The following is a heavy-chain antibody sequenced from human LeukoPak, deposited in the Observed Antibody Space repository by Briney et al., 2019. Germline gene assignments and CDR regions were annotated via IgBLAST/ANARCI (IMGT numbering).Heavy chain of an antibody. D-gene: IGHD2-8*02. CDR3: AREESGGYFDY. V-gene: IGHV1-46*01. CDR2: INPSGTNT. Sequence: ASVKVSCKASGYTFTGYYMHWVRQAPGQGLEWMGLINPSGTNTNYAQKFRGRVTMTRDTSTSTVYMDLSSLRSEDTAMHFCAREESGGYFDYWGQGTLVTVSS. J-gene: IGHJ4*02. CDR1: GYTFTGYY.